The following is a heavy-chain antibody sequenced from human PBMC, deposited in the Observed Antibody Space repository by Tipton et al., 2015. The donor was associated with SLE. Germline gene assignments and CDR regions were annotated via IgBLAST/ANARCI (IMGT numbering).Heavy chain of an antibody. CDR1: GFVLSTNY. CDR3: ARPRDSSGYGPGY. J-gene: IGHJ4*02. CDR2: INPDGTTI. V-gene: IGHV3-74*01. D-gene: IGHD3-22*01. Sequence: SLRLSCAASGFVLSTNYMSWVRQAPGKGLEWVSRINPDGTTINYADSVRGRFTISRDDAEDTLYLQMNSLRAEDTAVYYCARPRDSSGYGPGYWGQGTLVTVSS.